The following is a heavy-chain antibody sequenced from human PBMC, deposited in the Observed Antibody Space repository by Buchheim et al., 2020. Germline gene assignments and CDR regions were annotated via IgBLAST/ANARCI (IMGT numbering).Heavy chain of an antibody. J-gene: IGHJ4*02. V-gene: IGHV3-7*01. D-gene: IGHD4-11*01. Sequence: EVQLVESGGGLVQPGGSLRLSCAASGFTFSSYYMAWVRQAPGKGLEWVANIRPDGGKIYYVNSVKGRFTISRDNAKNSLYLQMSSLGAEDTAVYYCAREGTVTPYNFDYWGQGIL. CDR2: IRPDGGKI. CDR3: AREGTVTPYNFDY. CDR1: GFTFSSYY.